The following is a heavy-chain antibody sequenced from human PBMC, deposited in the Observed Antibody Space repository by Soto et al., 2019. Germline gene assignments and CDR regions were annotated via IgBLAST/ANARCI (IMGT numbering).Heavy chain of an antibody. D-gene: IGHD6-13*01. CDR2: INPNSGGT. V-gene: IGHV1-2*04. Sequence: ASVKVSCKASGYTFTGYYMHWVRQAPGQGLEWMGWINPNSGGTNYAQKFQGWVTMTRDTSISTAYMELSRLRSDDTAVYYCARGALAAAGPGGYYYYGMDGGGQGTTVTVSS. CDR1: GYTFTGYY. CDR3: ARGALAAAGPGGYYYYGMDG. J-gene: IGHJ6*02.